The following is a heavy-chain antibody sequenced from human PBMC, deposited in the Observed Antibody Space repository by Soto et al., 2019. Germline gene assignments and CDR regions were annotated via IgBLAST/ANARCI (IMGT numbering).Heavy chain of an antibody. V-gene: IGHV1-3*01. CDR1: GYTFTSYA. D-gene: IGHD3-22*01. CDR3: ARPTYYYDSSGPPAY. Sequence: GASVKVSCKASGYTFTSYAMHWVRRAPGQRLEWMGWINAGNGNTKYSQKFQGRVTITRDTSASTAYMELNSLRAEDTAVYYCARPTYYYDSSGPPAYWGQGTLVTVSS. CDR2: INAGNGNT. J-gene: IGHJ4*02.